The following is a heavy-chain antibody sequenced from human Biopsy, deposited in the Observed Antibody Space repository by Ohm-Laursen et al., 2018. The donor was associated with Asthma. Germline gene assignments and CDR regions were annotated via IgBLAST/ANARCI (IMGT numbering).Heavy chain of an antibody. V-gene: IGHV1-18*01. CDR1: GYTFNSAG. Sequence: GASVKVSCKTSGYTFNSAGITWVRQAPGQGLEWMGWISVYNGNTKVAQNLQDRVTMITDTSTNTAYMELRSLRSDDTAVYFCARAVDYSHYYGIDVWGQGTTVTVS. J-gene: IGHJ6*02. D-gene: IGHD3-10*01. CDR3: ARAVDYSHYYGIDV. CDR2: ISVYNGNT.